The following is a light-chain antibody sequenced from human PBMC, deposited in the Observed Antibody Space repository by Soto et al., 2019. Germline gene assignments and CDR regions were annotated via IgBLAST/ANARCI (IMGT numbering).Light chain of an antibody. V-gene: IGKV1-5*01. CDR2: DAS. CDR1: QSISSW. Sequence: DIQMTQSPSTLSASVGDRVTITCRASQSISSWLAWYQQKPGRAPNLLIYDASTLESGVPSRFSGSESGTEFTLTISSLQPDDSATYYCQQYDSYSTFGQGTKVEIK. J-gene: IGKJ1*01. CDR3: QQYDSYST.